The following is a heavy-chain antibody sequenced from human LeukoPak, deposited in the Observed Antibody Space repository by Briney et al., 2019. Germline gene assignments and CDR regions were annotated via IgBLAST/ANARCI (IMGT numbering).Heavy chain of an antibody. CDR1: GYTFTGYY. J-gene: IGHJ4*02. CDR2: INPNSSGT. CDR3: ARVFRSITARLDFDY. D-gene: IGHD6-6*01. V-gene: IGHV1-2*02. Sequence: ASVKVSCKASGYTFTGYYMHWVRQAPGQGLEWMGWINPNSSGTNFAQKFQGRVTMTRDTSITTAYMELSRLRSDDTAVYYCARVFRSITARLDFDYWGQGTLVTVSS.